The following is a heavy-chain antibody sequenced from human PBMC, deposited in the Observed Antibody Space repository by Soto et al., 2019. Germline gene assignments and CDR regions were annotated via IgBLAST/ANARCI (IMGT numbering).Heavy chain of an antibody. CDR3: ATRPNTVTPDFYYYMDV. CDR2: IIPLLGIP. Sequence: QVQLVQSGAEAKKPGSSVKVSCKASGGTFSSYSINWVRQAPGQVLEWMGRIIPLLGIPNYAQIFQGRVTITADKSTNTAYMELSSMRSEDTAVYFCATRPNTVTPDFYYYMDVWSKGTTVTVSS. D-gene: IGHD4-4*01. J-gene: IGHJ6*03. CDR1: GGTFSSYS. V-gene: IGHV1-69*02.